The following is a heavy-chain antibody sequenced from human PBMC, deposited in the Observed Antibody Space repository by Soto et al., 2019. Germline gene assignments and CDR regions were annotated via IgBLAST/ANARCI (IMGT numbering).Heavy chain of an antibody. V-gene: IGHV3-21*04. CDR1: GFTFSSYS. Sequence: EVQLVESGGGLVKPGGSLRLSCAASGFTFSSYSMNWVRQAPGKGLEWVSSISSSSSYIYYADSVKGRFTIPRDNAKNSLDLQVNSLRAEDTAVYYFARGETQADWGQGTLVTVSS. CDR2: ISSSSSYI. J-gene: IGHJ4*02. CDR3: ARGETQAD.